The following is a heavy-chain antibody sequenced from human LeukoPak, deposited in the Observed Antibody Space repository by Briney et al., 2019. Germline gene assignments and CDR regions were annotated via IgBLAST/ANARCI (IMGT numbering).Heavy chain of an antibody. J-gene: IGHJ3*01. CDR2: ISYSGST. D-gene: IGHD2-8*02. CDR1: GGSISGYY. CDR3: VRGAVSAGGVFDV. V-gene: IGHV4-59*01. Sequence: WETLSLTCTVSGGSISGYYWSWIRQSPGKGLEWTGYISYSGSTSYNPSLKSRLTISVDTSTNQISLKLYSLSDADTAIYYCVRGAVSAGGVFDVWGQGTLVTVS.